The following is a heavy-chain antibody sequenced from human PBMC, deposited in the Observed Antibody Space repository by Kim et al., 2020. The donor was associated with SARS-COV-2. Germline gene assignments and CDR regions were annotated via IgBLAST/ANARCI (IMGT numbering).Heavy chain of an antibody. V-gene: IGHV4-39*01. CDR3: ARPIAGRPEAFDI. D-gene: IGHD6-6*01. J-gene: IGHJ3*02. Sequence: NLSLKSAVTVTVDTSKNQCSLMLSSVTAADTAVYYCARPIAGRPEAFDIWGQETMVTVSS.